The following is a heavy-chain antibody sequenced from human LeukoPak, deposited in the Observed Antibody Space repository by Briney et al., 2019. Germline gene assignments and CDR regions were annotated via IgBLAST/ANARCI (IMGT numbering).Heavy chain of an antibody. D-gene: IGHD2-2*01. V-gene: IGHV4-59*01. CDR2: IYYSGST. CDR3: ARDGVVPAVLPHYYYYYMDV. Sequence: SETLSLTCTVSGGSISSYYWSWIRQLPGKGLEWIGYIYYSGSTNYNPSLKSRVTISVDTSKNQFSLKLSSVTAADTAVYYCARDGVVPAVLPHYYYYYMDVWGKGTTVTVSS. CDR1: GGSISSYY. J-gene: IGHJ6*03.